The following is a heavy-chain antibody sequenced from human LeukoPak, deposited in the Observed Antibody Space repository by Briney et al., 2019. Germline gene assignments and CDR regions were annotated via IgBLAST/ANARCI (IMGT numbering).Heavy chain of an antibody. CDR1: GXTFSSYA. D-gene: IGHD2-15*01. J-gene: IGHJ4*02. Sequence: GSLRLSCAASGXTFSSYAMSWVRQAPGKGLEWIGYIFYSGSSNYNPSLKSRVTISVDTSKSQFSLKLSSVTAADTAVYYCVRHSIGRRIIDYWGQGTLVTVSS. CDR3: VRHSIGRRIIDY. V-gene: IGHV4-59*01. CDR2: IFYSGSS.